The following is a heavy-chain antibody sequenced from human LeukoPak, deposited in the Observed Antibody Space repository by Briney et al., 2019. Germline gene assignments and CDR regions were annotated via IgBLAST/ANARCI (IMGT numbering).Heavy chain of an antibody. D-gene: IGHD1-1*01. J-gene: IGHJ6*02. CDR3: ARIATTDYYYGMDV. CDR2: IWYDGSNK. Sequence: GRSLRLSCAASGFTFSSYGMHWVRQAPGKGLEWVAVIWYDGSNKYYADSVKGRFTISRDNSKNTLYLQMNSLRAEDTAVYYCARIATTDYYYGMDVWGLGTTVTVSS. V-gene: IGHV3-33*01. CDR1: GFTFSSYG.